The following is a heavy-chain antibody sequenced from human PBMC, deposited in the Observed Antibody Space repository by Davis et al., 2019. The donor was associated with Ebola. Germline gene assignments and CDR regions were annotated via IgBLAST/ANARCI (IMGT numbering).Heavy chain of an antibody. J-gene: IGHJ3*02. CDR1: GGSISSYY. Sequence: PSETLSLTCTVSGGSISSYYWSWIRQPPGKGLEWIGYIYYSGSTNYNPSLKSRVTISVDTSKNQFSLKLSSVTAADTAVYYCARDPSGSFAFDIWGQGTMVTVSS. CDR2: IYYSGST. CDR3: ARDPSGSFAFDI. D-gene: IGHD1-26*01. V-gene: IGHV4-59*01.